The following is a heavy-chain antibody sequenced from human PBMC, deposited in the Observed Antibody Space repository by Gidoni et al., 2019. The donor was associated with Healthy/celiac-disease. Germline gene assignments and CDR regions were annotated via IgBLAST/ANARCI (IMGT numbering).Heavy chain of an antibody. D-gene: IGHD5-18*01. CDR2: IHSSGST. CDR1: GGSISSYS. J-gene: IGHJ6*02. CDR3: ARDSGYSYGINYYYYYGMDV. V-gene: IGHV4-59*01. Sequence: QVQLQESGPGLVQPSETLSLTCTVTGGSISSYSWSWHRQPPGKGLEWIGYIHSSGSTNYNPSLKSRVTISVDTSKNQFSLKLSSVTAADTAVYYCARDSGYSYGINYYYYYGMDVWGQGTTVTVSS.